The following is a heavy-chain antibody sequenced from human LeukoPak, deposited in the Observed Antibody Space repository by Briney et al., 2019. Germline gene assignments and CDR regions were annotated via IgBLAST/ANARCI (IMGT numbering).Heavy chain of an antibody. V-gene: IGHV1-2*02. CDR2: INPNSGGT. D-gene: IGHD1-26*01. Sequence: GASVKVSCKASGYTFTGYYMHWVRQAPGQGLESMGWINPNSGGTNYAQKFQGRVTMTRDTSISTAYMELSRLRSDDTAVYYCARGVGATYGDYFDYWGQGTLVTVSS. J-gene: IGHJ4*02. CDR1: GYTFTGYY. CDR3: ARGVGATYGDYFDY.